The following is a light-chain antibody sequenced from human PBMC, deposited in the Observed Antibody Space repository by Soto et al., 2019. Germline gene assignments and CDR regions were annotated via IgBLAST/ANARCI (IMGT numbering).Light chain of an antibody. V-gene: IGLV2-14*01. Sequence: QSALTQPASVSGSPGQSITISCTGTSSDLGGYNYVSWYQQHPGKAPKLMIYDVSDRPSGVSNRFSGSKSGNTASLTISGLQAEDEADYYFSSYTSSSTVVFGGGTKVTVL. J-gene: IGLJ2*01. CDR3: SSYTSSSTVV. CDR2: DVS. CDR1: SSDLGGYNY.